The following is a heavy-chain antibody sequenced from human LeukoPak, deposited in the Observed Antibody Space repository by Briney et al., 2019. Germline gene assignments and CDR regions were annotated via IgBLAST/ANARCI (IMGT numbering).Heavy chain of an antibody. CDR3: ARDRTLFDY. D-gene: IGHD1-7*01. CDR1: GYTFTGYY. Sequence: ASVKVSCKASGYTFTGYYMHWVRQAPGQGLEWMGWINTNTGNPTFAQGFTGRFVFSLDTSVSAAYLQISSLKTEDTAVYYCARDRTLFDYWGQGTLVTVSS. CDR2: INTNTGNP. J-gene: IGHJ4*02. V-gene: IGHV7-4-1*02.